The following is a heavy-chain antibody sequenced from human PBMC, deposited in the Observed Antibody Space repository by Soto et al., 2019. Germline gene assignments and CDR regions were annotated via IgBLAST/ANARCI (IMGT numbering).Heavy chain of an antibody. V-gene: IGHV1-2*04. D-gene: IGHD3-16*01. CDR2: INPNSGGT. J-gene: IGHJ6*02. CDR1: GDTFTGYY. CDR3: ARDRFNYYYGMDV. Sequence: ASVKVSCKACGDTFTGYYMHCVRQAPGQGLEWMGWINPNSGGTNYAQKFQDWVTMTRDTSISTAYMELSRLRSDDTAVYYCARDRFNYYYGMDVWGQGTTVTVSS.